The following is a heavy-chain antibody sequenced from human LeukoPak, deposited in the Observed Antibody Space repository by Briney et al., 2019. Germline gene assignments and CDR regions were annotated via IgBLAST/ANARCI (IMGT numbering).Heavy chain of an antibody. CDR3: AKDYSSGYSYYFDY. Sequence: PGGSLRLSCAASGFTFSSYAMSWVPQAPGKGLEWVSAISGSGGSTYYADSVKGRFTISRDNSKNTLYLQMNSLRAEDTAVYYCAKDYSSGYSYYFDYWGQGTLVTVSS. D-gene: IGHD3-22*01. J-gene: IGHJ4*02. CDR1: GFTFSSYA. CDR2: ISGSGGST. V-gene: IGHV3-23*01.